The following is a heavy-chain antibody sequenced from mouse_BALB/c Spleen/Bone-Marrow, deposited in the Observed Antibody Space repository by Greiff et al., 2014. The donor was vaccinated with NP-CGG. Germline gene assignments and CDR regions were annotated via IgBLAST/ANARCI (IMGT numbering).Heavy chain of an antibody. D-gene: IGHD1-1*01. Sequence: DVQLVESGAELVKPGASVKLSCTASGFNIKDAYMHWVKQRPEQGLEWIGRIDPANGNTKYDPKFQGKATITADTSSNTAYLQLSSLPSADLPFFSCAIYYFGRSLFASGGKGPLFTASA. J-gene: IGHJ3*01. CDR1: GFNIKDAY. CDR3: AIYYFGRSLFAS. CDR2: IDPANGNT. V-gene: IGHV14-3*02.